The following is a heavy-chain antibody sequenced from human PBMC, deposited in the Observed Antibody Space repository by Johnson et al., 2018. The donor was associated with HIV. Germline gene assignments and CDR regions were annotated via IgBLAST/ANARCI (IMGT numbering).Heavy chain of an antibody. J-gene: IGHJ3*02. D-gene: IGHD4-23*01. V-gene: IGHV3-30*04. CDR1: GFTFSSYA. CDR2: ISYDGSNK. Sequence: QVQLVESGGGLVQPGGSLRLSCAASGFTFSSYAMHWVRQAPGKGLEWVAVISYDGSNKYYADSVKGRFTISRDNSKNTLYLQMNSLRAEDPAVYYCARESRTTVVIRGGAFDIWGRGTMVTVSS. CDR3: ARESRTTVVIRGGAFDI.